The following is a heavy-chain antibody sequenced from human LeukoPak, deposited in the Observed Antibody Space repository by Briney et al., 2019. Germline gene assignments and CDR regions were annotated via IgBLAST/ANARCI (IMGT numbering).Heavy chain of an antibody. CDR2: IYPGDSDT. D-gene: IGHD6-19*01. J-gene: IGHJ4*02. V-gene: IGHV5-51*01. CDR3: ARLPAGDSSGVGFDY. Sequence: GESLNISCKGSGYSFTSYWIGWVRQMPGQGLEWMGIIYPGDSDTRYSPSFQGQVTISADKSISTAYLQWSSLKASDTAMYYCARLPAGDSSGVGFDYWGQGTLVTVSS. CDR1: GYSFTSYW.